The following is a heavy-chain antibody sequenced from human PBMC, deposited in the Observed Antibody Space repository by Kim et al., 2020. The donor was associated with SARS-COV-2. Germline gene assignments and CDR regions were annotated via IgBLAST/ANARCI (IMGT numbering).Heavy chain of an antibody. CDR1: GYSISSGYY. V-gene: IGHV4-38-2*02. Sequence: SETLSLTCTVSGYSISSGYYWGWIRQPPGKGLEWIGSIYQSGSTYYNPSLKSRVNISVDTSKNQFSLKLSSVTAADTAVYYCARRRGNYYFDYWGQGTLVTVSS. CDR2: IYQSGST. J-gene: IGHJ4*02. D-gene: IGHD1-7*01. CDR3: ARRRGNYYFDY.